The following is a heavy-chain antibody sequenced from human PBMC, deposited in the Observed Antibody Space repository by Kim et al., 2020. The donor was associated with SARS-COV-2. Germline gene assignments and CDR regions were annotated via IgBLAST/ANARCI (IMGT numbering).Heavy chain of an antibody. D-gene: IGHD2-15*01. CDR1: GFTFSSYW. CDR3: ARVQSVPGWWGAFDI. Sequence: GGSLRLSCASSGFTFSSYWMHWVRQAPGKGLVWVSRINSDGSSTSYADSVKGRFTISRDNAKNTLYLQMNSLRAEDTAVYYCARVQSVPGWWGAFDIWGQGTMVTVSS. V-gene: IGHV3-74*01. J-gene: IGHJ3*02. CDR2: INSDGSST.